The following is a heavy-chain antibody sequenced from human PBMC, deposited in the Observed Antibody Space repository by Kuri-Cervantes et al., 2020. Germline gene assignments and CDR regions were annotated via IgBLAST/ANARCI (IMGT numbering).Heavy chain of an antibody. Sequence: SETLSLTCTVSGGSISSSSYYWGWIRQPPGKGLEWIGSIYYSGSTYYNPSLKSRVTISVDTSKNQFSLKLSSVTAADTAVYYCARTVDTAVWFDPWGQGTLVTVSS. CDR2: IYYSGST. D-gene: IGHD5-18*01. V-gene: IGHV4-39*01. J-gene: IGHJ5*02. CDR3: ARTVDTAVWFDP. CDR1: GGSISSSSYY.